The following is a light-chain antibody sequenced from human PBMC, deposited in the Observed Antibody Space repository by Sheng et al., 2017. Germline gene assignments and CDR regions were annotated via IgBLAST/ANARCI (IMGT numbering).Light chain of an antibody. Sequence: QSVLTQPPSVSGAPGQRVTIPCTGSSSNIGAGYDVHWYRQLPGTAPKLLISGNSNRPSGVPDRISGSKSGTSASLAITGLQAEDEGDYYCQSYDSSLSGWVFGGGTKLTVL. V-gene: IGLV1-40*01. CDR1: SSNIGAGYD. CDR3: QSYDSSLSGWV. J-gene: IGLJ3*02. CDR2: GNS.